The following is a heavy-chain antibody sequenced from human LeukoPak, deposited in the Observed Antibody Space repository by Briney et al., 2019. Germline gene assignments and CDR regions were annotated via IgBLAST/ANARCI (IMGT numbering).Heavy chain of an antibody. V-gene: IGHV4-4*02. CDR2: TYHSGIT. D-gene: IGHD2-2*02. CDR1: GGSISSTNW. Sequence: SETLSLTCAVSGGSISSTNWWNWVRQPPGKGPEWIGETYHSGITNYNPFLKSRVTISLDKSKNQVSLKLSSVTAADTAVYSCAKVEGGCSGTSCYMDPWGQGILVTVSS. J-gene: IGHJ5*02. CDR3: AKVEGGCSGTSCYMDP.